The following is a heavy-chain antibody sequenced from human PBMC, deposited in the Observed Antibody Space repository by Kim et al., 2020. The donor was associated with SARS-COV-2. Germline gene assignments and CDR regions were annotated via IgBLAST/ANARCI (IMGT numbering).Heavy chain of an antibody. J-gene: IGHJ4*02. CDR2: INACNGNI. V-gene: IGHV1-3*01. D-gene: IGHD5-12*01. Sequence: ASVKVSCKASGYTFTNYAIQWVRQAPGQGLEWMGWINACNGNIKYSQKFQGRATLTWDTSASTAYMELRALTSEDTAVYYCARDLLHSGYDYWGQETLVTVSS. CDR3: ARDLLHSGYDY. CDR1: GYTFTNYA.